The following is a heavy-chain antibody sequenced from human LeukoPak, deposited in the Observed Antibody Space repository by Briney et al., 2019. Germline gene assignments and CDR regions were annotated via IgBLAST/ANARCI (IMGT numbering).Heavy chain of an antibody. Sequence: PGGSLRLSCGASGFTFDDYAMHWVRQAPGKGLKWVSGISWNSGSIGYADSVKGRFTISRDNAKNSLYLQMNSLRAEDTALYYCAKDSNYDSSGRFDYWGQGTLVTVSS. CDR3: AKDSNYDSSGRFDY. CDR2: ISWNSGSI. D-gene: IGHD3-22*01. CDR1: GFTFDDYA. J-gene: IGHJ4*02. V-gene: IGHV3-9*01.